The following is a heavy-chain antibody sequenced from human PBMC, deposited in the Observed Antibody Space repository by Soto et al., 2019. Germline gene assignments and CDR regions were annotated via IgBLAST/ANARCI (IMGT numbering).Heavy chain of an antibody. V-gene: IGHV3-15*01. CDR3: TADDAIQLWSPADY. D-gene: IGHD5-18*01. CDR2: IRSNTYGGTT. CDR1: GFIFTDAW. J-gene: IGHJ4*02. Sequence: DVQLVESGGGFVKPGGSLRLSCAASGFIFTDAWMSWVRQAPGKGLEWIGRIRSNTYGGTTDYAAPVKGRFSISRDDSRKTLYLQMNSLKIEDTAVYYCTADDAIQLWSPADYWGQGTLVTVSS.